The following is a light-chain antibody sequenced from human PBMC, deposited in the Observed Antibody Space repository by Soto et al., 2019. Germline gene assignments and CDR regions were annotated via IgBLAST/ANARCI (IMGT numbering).Light chain of an antibody. CDR3: QQRSSWPWT. Sequence: EIVLTQSPATLSLSPGERATLSCRASQSVSSYLAWFQQRPGQTPRLLIYDASNRATGIPARFSGSGSGTDFTLIISTLEPEDFAVYYCQQRSSWPWTFGRGTKGEI. CDR2: DAS. V-gene: IGKV3-11*01. CDR1: QSVSSY. J-gene: IGKJ1*01.